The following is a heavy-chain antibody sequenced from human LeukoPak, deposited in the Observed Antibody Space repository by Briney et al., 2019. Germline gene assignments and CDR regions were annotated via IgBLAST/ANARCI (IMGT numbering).Heavy chain of an antibody. CDR1: GFIFSSYG. CDR3: AKDLYGSGSYEIRLFDY. V-gene: IGHV3-30*02. J-gene: IGHJ4*02. CDR2: IRYDGSRE. Sequence: GGSLRLSCAASGFIFSSYGIHWVRQAPGKGLERVAFIRYDGSREFYADSVKGRFTISRDNSKNTLYLQMNSPRVEDTAVYYCAKDLYGSGSYEIRLFDYWGQGTLVTVSS. D-gene: IGHD3-10*01.